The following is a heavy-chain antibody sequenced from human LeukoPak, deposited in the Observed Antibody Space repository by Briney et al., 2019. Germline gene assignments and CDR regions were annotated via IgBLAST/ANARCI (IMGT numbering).Heavy chain of an antibody. CDR1: GGSISSSSYY. CDR3: ARQGGYSGYDPNRWFGP. J-gene: IGHJ5*02. D-gene: IGHD5-12*01. CDR2: IYYSGST. Sequence: NPSETLSLTCTVSGGSISSSSYYWGWIRQPPGKGLEWIGGIYYSGSTYYNPSLKSRVTISVDTSKNQFSLKLSSVTAADTAVYYCARQGGYSGYDPNRWFGPWGQGTLVTVSS. V-gene: IGHV4-39*01.